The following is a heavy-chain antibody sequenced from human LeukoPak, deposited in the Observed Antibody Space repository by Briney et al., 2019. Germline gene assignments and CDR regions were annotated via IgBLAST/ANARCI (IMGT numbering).Heavy chain of an antibody. V-gene: IGHV4-39*02. CDR3: ARRKSTMPEYYFDY. J-gene: IGHJ4*02. D-gene: IGHD2-2*01. Sequence: SETLSLICTVSGGSISSSIYYWGWIRQPPGQGLEWIGNIYHSGSTNYNPSLKSRVTISVDTSKNHFSLQLTSVTAEDTAVYYGARRKSTMPEYYFDYWGQGTLVTVSS. CDR2: IYHSGST. CDR1: GGSISSSIYY.